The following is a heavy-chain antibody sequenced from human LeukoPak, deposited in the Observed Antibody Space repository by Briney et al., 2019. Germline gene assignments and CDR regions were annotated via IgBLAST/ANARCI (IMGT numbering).Heavy chain of an antibody. D-gene: IGHD4-11*01. V-gene: IGHV3-33*01. Sequence: GGSLRLSCAAPGFTFSSYGMHWVRQAPGKGLEWVAVIWYDGSNKYYADSVKGRFTISRDNSKNTLYLQMNSLRAEDTAVYYCARDDTVTSHFDYWGQGTLITVSS. CDR1: GFTFSSYG. J-gene: IGHJ4*02. CDR2: IWYDGSNK. CDR3: ARDDTVTSHFDY.